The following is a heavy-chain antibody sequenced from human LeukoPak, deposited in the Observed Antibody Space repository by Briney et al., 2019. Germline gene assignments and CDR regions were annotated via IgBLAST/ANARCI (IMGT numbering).Heavy chain of an antibody. V-gene: IGHV3-30*18. D-gene: IGHD5-12*01. CDR2: ISYDGSNK. J-gene: IGHJ4*02. Sequence: GRSLRLSCAASGFTFSSYGMHWVRQAPGKGLEWVAVISYDGSNKYYPDSVKGRFTISRDNSKNTLYLQMNSLRAEDTAVYYCAKGRGVGTIWGQGTRVTL. CDR1: GFTFSSYG. CDR3: AKGRGVGTI.